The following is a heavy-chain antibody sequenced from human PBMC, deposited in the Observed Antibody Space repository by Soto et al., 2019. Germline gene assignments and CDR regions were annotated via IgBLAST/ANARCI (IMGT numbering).Heavy chain of an antibody. J-gene: IGHJ4*02. CDR1: GFTFSSYS. V-gene: IGHV3-21*01. CDR3: ARDLYSSSARYFDY. D-gene: IGHD6-6*01. CDR2: ISSSSSYI. Sequence: EVQLVESGGGLVKPGGSLRLSCAASGFTFSSYSMNWVRQAPGKGLEWVSSISSSSSYIYYADSVKGRFTISRDNAKNSLYMQLTSLRAEYTAVYYCARDLYSSSARYFDYWGPGTLVTVSS.